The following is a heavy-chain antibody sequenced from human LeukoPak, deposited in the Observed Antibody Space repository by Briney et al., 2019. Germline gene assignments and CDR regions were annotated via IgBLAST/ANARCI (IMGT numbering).Heavy chain of an antibody. CDR3: ARGGLYYDTSAYYYMNY. CDR1: GFTFSTYN. J-gene: IGHJ4*02. D-gene: IGHD3-22*01. CDR2: ITTAGNVI. Sequence: GGSLRLSCAASGFTFSTYNMHWVRQAPGKGLEWISYITTAGNVIFYADSVKGRFTISRYEAKNSLYLQMDSLRAEDTAFYYCARGGLYYDTSAYYYMNYWGQGTLVTVSS. V-gene: IGHV3-48*01.